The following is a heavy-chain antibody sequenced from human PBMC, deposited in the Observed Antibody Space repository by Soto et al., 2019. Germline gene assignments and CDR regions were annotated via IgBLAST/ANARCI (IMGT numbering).Heavy chain of an antibody. V-gene: IGHV4-34*01. CDR2: INHSGST. D-gene: IGHD1-26*01. Sequence: QVQLQQWGAGLLKPSETLSLTCAVYGGSFSGYYWSWIRQPPGKGLEWIGEINHSGSTNYNPSLKRRVTISVDTSKNQFSLKLSSVTAADTAVYYCARKNVVVGATTEYFQHWGQGTLVTVSS. CDR1: GGSFSGYY. CDR3: ARKNVVVGATTEYFQH. J-gene: IGHJ1*01.